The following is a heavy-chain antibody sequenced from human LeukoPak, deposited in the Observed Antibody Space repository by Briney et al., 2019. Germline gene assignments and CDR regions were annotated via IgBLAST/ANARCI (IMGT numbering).Heavy chain of an antibody. CDR3: ARVEELERPEFDY. D-gene: IGHD1-1*01. CDR1: GYTFTGYY. Sequence: ASVKVSCKASGYTFTGYYMHWVRQAPGQGLEWMGWINPNSGGTNYAQKFQGRVTVTRDTSISTAYMELSRLRSDDTAVYYCARVEELERPEFDYWGQGTLVTVSS. J-gene: IGHJ4*02. V-gene: IGHV1-2*02. CDR2: INPNSGGT.